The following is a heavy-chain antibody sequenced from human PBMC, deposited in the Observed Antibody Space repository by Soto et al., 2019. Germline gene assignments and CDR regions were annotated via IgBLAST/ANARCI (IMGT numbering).Heavy chain of an antibody. Sequence: QVQLQESGPGLVKPSQTLSLTCTVSGGSISSGDYYWSWIRQPPGKGLEWIGYIYYSGSTYYNPSLKSRVTISVDTSKNQFSLKLSSVTAADTAVYYCARDGVDDYYDSGHYFDYWGQGTLVTVSS. CDR3: ARDGVDDYYDSGHYFDY. CDR1: GGSISSGDYY. D-gene: IGHD3-22*01. V-gene: IGHV4-30-4*01. J-gene: IGHJ4*02. CDR2: IYYSGST.